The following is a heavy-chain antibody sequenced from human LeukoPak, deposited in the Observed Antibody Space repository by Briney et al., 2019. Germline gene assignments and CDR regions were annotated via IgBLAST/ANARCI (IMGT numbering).Heavy chain of an antibody. CDR2: ISTTSSDI. CDR1: GFACSSYS. Sequence: RGSLTLSCTVSGFACSSYSRDWVRQAPGKGLEWVSFISTTSSDIYYADSVRGRFTVSRGNAKNSLFLQMNSLRAEDTAVYYCARDLRGFYHYYGMDVWGQGTTVTVSS. V-gene: IGHV3-21*01. CDR3: ARDLRGFYHYYGMDV. J-gene: IGHJ6*01.